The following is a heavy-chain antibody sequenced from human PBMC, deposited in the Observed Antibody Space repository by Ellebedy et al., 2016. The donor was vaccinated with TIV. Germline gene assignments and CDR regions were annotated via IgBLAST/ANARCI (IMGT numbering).Heavy chain of an antibody. CDR1: GFTFRRYG. J-gene: IGHJ4*02. V-gene: IGHV3-30*18. Sequence: GGSLRLXCAASGFTFRRYGMHWVRQAPGKGLEWVAVISSDGSRRSYADSVEGRFTISRDNSQNTVFVQMNSLRVEDTAVYYCAKPSDPNPGYSASWATYFDYWGQGTLVTVSS. CDR3: AKPSDPNPGYSASWATYFDY. CDR2: ISSDGSRR. D-gene: IGHD6-13*01.